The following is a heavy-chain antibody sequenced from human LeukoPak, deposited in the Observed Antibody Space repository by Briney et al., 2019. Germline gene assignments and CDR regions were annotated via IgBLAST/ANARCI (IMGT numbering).Heavy chain of an antibody. CDR3: ARLLAAPYYINF. J-gene: IGHJ4*02. CDR2: IYPGDSDI. CDR1: GYSFTTYW. D-gene: IGHD6-25*01. Sequence: PGESLKISCKVSGYSFTTYWIAWVRQMPGKALEWMGIIYPGDSDIRYSPSFQGQVTISADKSISTAYLQWSSVKASDTAMYYCARLLAAPYYINFWGQGTLVTVSS. V-gene: IGHV5-51*01.